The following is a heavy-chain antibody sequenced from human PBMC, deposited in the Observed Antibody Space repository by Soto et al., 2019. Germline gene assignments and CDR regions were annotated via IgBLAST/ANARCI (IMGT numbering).Heavy chain of an antibody. CDR2: IIPRSAKS. V-gene: IGHV1-69*13. J-gene: IGHJ6*02. D-gene: IGHD3-3*01. CDR3: TTVGVVYGMDV. Sequence: GASVKVSCKASGDTFSTYSITWMRQAPGRGLEWVGGIIPRSAKSNYAQKFEGRVTITADESTSTAYMELSSLRSEDTAVYYCTTVGVVYGMDVWGQGTTVTVSS. CDR1: GDTFSTYS.